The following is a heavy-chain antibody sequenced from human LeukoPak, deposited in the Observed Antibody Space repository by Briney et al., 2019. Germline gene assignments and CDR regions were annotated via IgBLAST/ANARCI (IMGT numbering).Heavy chain of an antibody. D-gene: IGHD6-13*01. V-gene: IGHV3-48*03. CDR3: ARDASSSWYPFDY. J-gene: IGHJ4*02. CDR2: ISSSGSTI. CDR1: GFTFSSYE. Sequence: PGGSLRLSCAASGFTFSSYEMNWVRQAPGKGLEWVSYISSSGSTIYYADSVKGRFTISRDNAKNSLYLQMNSLRAEDTAVHYCARDASSSWYPFDYWGQGTLVTVSS.